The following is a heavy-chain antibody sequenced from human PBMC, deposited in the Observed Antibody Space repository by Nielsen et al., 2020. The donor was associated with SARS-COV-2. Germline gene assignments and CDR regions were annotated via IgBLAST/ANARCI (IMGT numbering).Heavy chain of an antibody. J-gene: IGHJ4*02. D-gene: IGHD3-10*01. Sequence: GGSLRLSCAASGFTVSSNYMSWVRQAPGKGLEWVANIKQDGSEKYYVDSVKGRFTISRDNAKNSLYLQMNSLRAEDTAVYYCARVGTKWFGDLLGFDYWGQGTLVTVSS. CDR2: IKQDGSEK. CDR1: GFTVSSNY. CDR3: ARVGTKWFGDLLGFDY. V-gene: IGHV3-7*01.